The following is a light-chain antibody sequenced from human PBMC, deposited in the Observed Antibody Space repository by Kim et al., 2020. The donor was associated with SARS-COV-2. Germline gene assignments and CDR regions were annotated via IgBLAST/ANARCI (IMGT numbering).Light chain of an antibody. CDR1: QRIGTA. Sequence: ASVGDRVTITCRASQRIGTALAWYQQKPGKTPNFLIYDASKLESGVPSRFSGSGSGTDFTLTISSLQPEDFATYYCQKFDDFPWTFGQGTKVDIK. CDR3: QKFDDFPWT. J-gene: IGKJ1*01. CDR2: DAS. V-gene: IGKV1D-13*01.